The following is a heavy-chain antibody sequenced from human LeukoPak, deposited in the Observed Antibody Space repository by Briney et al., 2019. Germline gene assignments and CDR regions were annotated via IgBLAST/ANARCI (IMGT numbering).Heavy chain of an antibody. J-gene: IGHJ3*02. D-gene: IGHD2-21*02. CDR2: ISGRGVST. V-gene: IGHV3-23*01. Sequence: GGSLRLSCAASGFTFSNYGMNWVRQAPGKGLEWVSGISGRGVSTYYADSLKGRFTVSRDNSKNTVFLQMNSLRAEDTAVYYCAKTVVVTGNPRAFDIWGQGTMVTVSS. CDR1: GFTFSNYG. CDR3: AKTVVVTGNPRAFDI.